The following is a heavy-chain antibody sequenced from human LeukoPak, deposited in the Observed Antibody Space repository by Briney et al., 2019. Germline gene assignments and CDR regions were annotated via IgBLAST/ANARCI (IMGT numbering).Heavy chain of an antibody. CDR2: INHGGGT. V-gene: IGHV4-34*01. CDR1: GGSFSDYF. D-gene: IGHD4-17*01. Sequence: PSETLSLTCAVYGGSFSDYFWNWVSQPPGKGLEGIGEINHGGGTRYNPSLKSRATISVDTSKKQFSLNLSSVTAADTAVYYCARGEDGTGDYRPTYFDSWGQGTLVTVSS. J-gene: IGHJ4*02. CDR3: ARGEDGTGDYRPTYFDS.